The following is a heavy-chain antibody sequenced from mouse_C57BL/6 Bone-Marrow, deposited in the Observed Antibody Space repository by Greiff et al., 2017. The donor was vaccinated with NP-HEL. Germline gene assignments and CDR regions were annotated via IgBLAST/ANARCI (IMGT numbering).Heavy chain of an antibody. CDR2: IWRGGST. CDR3: ARREGLRRFAY. CDR1: GFSLTSYG. J-gene: IGHJ3*01. Sequence: QVQLQQSGPGLVQPSQSLSITCTVSGFSLTSYGVHWVRQSPGKGLEWLGVIWRGGSTDYNAAFISRLSISKDNSKSQVFFKMNSLQADDTAIYYCARREGLRRFAYWGQGTLVTVSA. V-gene: IGHV2-2*01. D-gene: IGHD2-2*01.